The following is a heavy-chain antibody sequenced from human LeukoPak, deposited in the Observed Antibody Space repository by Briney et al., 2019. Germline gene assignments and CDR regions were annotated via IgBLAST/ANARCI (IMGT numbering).Heavy chain of an antibody. CDR3: ARDWWFDP. CDR2: INTDGSTT. CDR1: GFTFSTYW. J-gene: IGHJ5*02. V-gene: IGHV3-74*01. Sequence: GGSLRLSCAASGFTFSTYWMHWLRHDPGKGLMWVSRINTDGSTTNYAESVRGRFTISRDNAKNTLYLQMNSLRAEDTAVYYCARDWWFDPWGQGTLVTVSS.